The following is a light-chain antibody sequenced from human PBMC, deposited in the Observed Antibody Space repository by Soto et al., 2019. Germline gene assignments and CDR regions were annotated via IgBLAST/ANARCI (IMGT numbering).Light chain of an antibody. CDR3: QQYHAYSRT. Sequence: DIQMTQSPSTLSASVGDRVTITCRASQSVNTWLAWYQQKPGRAPKTLIYDASDLESGVPSRFSGSGSGTKFTLTISSLQPDDSATYYCQQYHAYSRTFGQGTKV. CDR2: DAS. CDR1: QSVNTW. V-gene: IGKV1-5*01. J-gene: IGKJ1*01.